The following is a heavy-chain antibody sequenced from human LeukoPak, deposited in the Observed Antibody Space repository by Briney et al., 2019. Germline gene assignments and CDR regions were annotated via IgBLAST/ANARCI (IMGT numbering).Heavy chain of an antibody. V-gene: IGHV3-23*01. J-gene: IGHJ5*01. CDR1: GFSFGNYA. D-gene: IGHD2-21*01. CDR3: VKDPRDTYGTNWFVS. CDR2: ISGTGGAT. Sequence: PGGSLRLSCVASGFSFGNYAMSCVRQAPGKGLQCVSQISGTGGATWYAGFARDRFTISRDNSKKTLYLQMSGLRVEDTAMYYCVKDPRDTYGTNWFVSWGQGTLLIVSS.